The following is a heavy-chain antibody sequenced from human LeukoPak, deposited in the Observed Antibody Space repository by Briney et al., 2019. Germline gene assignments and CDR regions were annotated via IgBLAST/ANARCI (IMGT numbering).Heavy chain of an antibody. V-gene: IGHV3-23*01. CDR1: GFTFSSYA. Sequence: GGSLRLSCAASGFTFSSYAMSRVRQAPGKGLEWVSAISGSGGDTYYADSVKGRFTTSRDNAKNTLYLQMNSLRAEDTAVYYCAKDGPHYYDSSGYYHDYWGQGTLVTVSS. J-gene: IGHJ4*02. CDR3: AKDGPHYYDSSGYYHDY. CDR2: ISGSGGDT. D-gene: IGHD3-22*01.